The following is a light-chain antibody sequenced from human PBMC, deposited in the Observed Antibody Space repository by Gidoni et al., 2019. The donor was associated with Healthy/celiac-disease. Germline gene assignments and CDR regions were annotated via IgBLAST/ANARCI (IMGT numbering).Light chain of an antibody. CDR2: KAS. Sequence: DIKMTQSPSTLSASVGDRVTITCRASQSISSWLAWYQQNPGKAPKLLIYKASSLESGVPSRFSGSRSGTEFTLTISSLQPDDFATYYCQQYTTWTFGQGTKVEIK. CDR1: QSISSW. CDR3: QQYTTWT. V-gene: IGKV1-5*03. J-gene: IGKJ1*01.